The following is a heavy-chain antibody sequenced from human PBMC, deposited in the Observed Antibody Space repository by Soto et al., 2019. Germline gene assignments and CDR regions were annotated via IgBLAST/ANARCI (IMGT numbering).Heavy chain of an antibody. Sequence: QVQLVESGGGVVQPGRSLRLSCAASGFTFSSYGMHWVRQAPGKGLEWVAVIWYDGSNKYYADSVKGRFTISRDNSKNTLYLQMNSLRAEDTAVYYCAREGPTTHGDYVSGAFDIWGQGTMVTVSS. CDR3: AREGPTTHGDYVSGAFDI. D-gene: IGHD4-17*01. V-gene: IGHV3-33*01. J-gene: IGHJ3*02. CDR1: GFTFSSYG. CDR2: IWYDGSNK.